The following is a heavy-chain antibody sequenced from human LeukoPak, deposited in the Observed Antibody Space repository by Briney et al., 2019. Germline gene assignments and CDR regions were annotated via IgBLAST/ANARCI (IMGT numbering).Heavy chain of an antibody. J-gene: IGHJ4*02. Sequence: GGSLRLSCAASGFTVSNNYMSWVRQAPGKGLEWVSVIYSGGSTYYADSVKGRFTISRDTSKNTLSLQMNSLRAEDTAVYYCASLSLGHYWGQGTLVTVPS. V-gene: IGHV3-53*01. CDR3: ASLSLGHY. CDR2: IYSGGST. D-gene: IGHD6-6*01. CDR1: GFTVSNNY.